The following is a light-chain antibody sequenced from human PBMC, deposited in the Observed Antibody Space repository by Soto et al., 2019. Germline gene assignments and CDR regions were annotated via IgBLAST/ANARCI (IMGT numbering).Light chain of an antibody. CDR2: EVS. J-gene: IGLJ1*01. Sequence: QSALTQPASVSGSPGQSITISCTGTSSDIGGYNYVSWYQQHPVKAPKLMIYEVSNRPSGVSNRFSGSKSGNTASLTNSGLQAEDEADYYCSSYRSTSTLGVFGTGTKLTVL. CDR3: SSYRSTSTLGV. V-gene: IGLV2-14*01. CDR1: SSDIGGYNY.